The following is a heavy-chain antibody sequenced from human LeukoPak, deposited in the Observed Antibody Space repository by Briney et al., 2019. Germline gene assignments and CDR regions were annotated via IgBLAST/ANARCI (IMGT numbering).Heavy chain of an antibody. Sequence: PGGSLRFSCAASGFTFSSYNMNWVRQAPGKGLKWVSSISRSNNYIYYADSVRGRFTISRDNAKNSLYLQMNSLRAEDTAVYYCARDDPGSGWTQCFDYWGQGTLVTVSS. V-gene: IGHV3-21*01. CDR2: ISRSNNYI. D-gene: IGHD6-19*01. J-gene: IGHJ4*02. CDR1: GFTFSSYN. CDR3: ARDDPGSGWTQCFDY.